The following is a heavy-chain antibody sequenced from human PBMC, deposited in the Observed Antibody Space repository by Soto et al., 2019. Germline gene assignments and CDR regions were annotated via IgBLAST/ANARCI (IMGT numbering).Heavy chain of an antibody. J-gene: IGHJ4*02. Sequence: EVQVLESGGGLVQPGGSLRLSCTASGFTFSSYAMSWVRQAPGQGLEWVSAISGSGSNPYYADSVKGRFTISRDNSKNTLYLQINSLRAEDTALYYCAKTASMTISDGFDHWGQGTLVTVSS. V-gene: IGHV3-23*01. CDR2: ISGSGSNP. CDR1: GFTFSSYA. D-gene: IGHD4-17*01. CDR3: AKTASMTISDGFDH.